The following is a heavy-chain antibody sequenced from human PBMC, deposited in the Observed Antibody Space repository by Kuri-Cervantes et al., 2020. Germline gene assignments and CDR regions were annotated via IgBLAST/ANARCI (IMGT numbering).Heavy chain of an antibody. CDR1: GFSFSNYA. D-gene: IGHD3-3*01. CDR2: ISSSSTYT. CDR3: ARGSGSNHNHFNY. J-gene: IGHJ4*02. Sequence: LSLTCAASGFSFSNYAMSWVCQAPGKGLEWVSSISSSSTYTYYTDSVKGRFTISRDNAKNTGYLQMNSLRAEDTAVYYCARGSGSNHNHFNYWGQGTLVTVSS. V-gene: IGHV3-21*01.